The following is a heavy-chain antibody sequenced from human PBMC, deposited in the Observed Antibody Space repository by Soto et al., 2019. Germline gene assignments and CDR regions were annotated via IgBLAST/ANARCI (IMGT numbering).Heavy chain of an antibody. V-gene: IGHV4-30-2*06. CDR3: ARAGGSGPLDDWFDP. Sequence: PSETLSLTCEVSGVSISSGGYSWSWILQSPGKGLEWMGYIFHSGTTDYNPSLKSRLTISVDRSKNQFSLRLRSVTAADTALYYCARAGGSGPLDDWFDPWGQGTLVTVSS. CDR1: GVSISSGGYS. D-gene: IGHD3-10*01. J-gene: IGHJ5*02. CDR2: IFHSGTT.